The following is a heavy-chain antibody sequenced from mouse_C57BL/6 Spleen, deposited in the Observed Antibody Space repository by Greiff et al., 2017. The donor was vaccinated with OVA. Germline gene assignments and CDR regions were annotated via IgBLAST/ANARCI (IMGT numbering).Heavy chain of an antibody. CDR2: IYPGSGST. J-gene: IGHJ2*01. CDR3: ARRVSSPYYFDY. CDR1: GYTFTSYW. Sequence: VQLQQPGAELVKPGASVKMSCKASGYTFTSYWITWVKQRPGQGLEWIGDIYPGSGSTNYNEKFKSKATLTVDTSSSTAYMQLSSLTSEDSAVYYCARRVSSPYYFDYWGQGTTLTVSS. D-gene: IGHD1-1*01. V-gene: IGHV1-55*01.